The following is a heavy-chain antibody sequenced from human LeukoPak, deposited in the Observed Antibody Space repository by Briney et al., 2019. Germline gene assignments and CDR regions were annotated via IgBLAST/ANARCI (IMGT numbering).Heavy chain of an antibody. CDR2: INSDGSST. CDR3: ASNAFDY. J-gene: IGHJ4*02. Sequence: PGGSLRLSCAASGFTFSSYAMSWVRQAPGKGLEWVSRINSDGSSTSYADSVKGRFTISRDNAKNTLYLQMNSLRAEDTAVYYCASNAFDYWGQGTLVTVSS. V-gene: IGHV3-74*01. CDR1: GFTFSSYA.